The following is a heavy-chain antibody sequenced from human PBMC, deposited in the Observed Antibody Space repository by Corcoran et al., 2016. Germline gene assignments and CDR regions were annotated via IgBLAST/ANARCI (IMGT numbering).Heavy chain of an antibody. CDR2: ISSSSSTI. V-gene: IGHV3-48*04. CDR1: GFTFSSYS. D-gene: IGHD6-6*01. CDR3: ARGGRGIAARPWYYYYGMDV. J-gene: IGHJ6*02. Sequence: EVQLVESGGGLVQPGGSLRLSCAASGFTFSSYSMNWVRQAPGKGLEWVSYISSSSSTIYYADSVKGRFTISRDNAKNSLYLQMNSLRAEYTAVYYGARGGRGIAARPWYYYYGMDVWGQGTTVTVSS.